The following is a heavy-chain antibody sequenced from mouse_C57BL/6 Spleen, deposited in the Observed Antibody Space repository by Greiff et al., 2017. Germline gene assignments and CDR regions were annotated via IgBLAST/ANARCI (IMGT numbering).Heavy chain of an antibody. CDR3: AREEDSPAWFAY. J-gene: IGHJ3*01. CDR1: GFTFSDYG. Sequence: EVKLVESGGGLVKPGGSLKLSCAASGFTFSDYGMHWVRQAPEKGLEWVAYISSGSSTIYYADTVKGRFTISRDNAKNTLYLQMTSLRSEDTAMYYCAREEDSPAWFAYWGQGTLVTVSA. CDR2: ISSGSSTI. V-gene: IGHV5-17*01.